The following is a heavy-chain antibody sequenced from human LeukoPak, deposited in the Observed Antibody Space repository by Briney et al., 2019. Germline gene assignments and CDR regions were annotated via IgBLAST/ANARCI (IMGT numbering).Heavy chain of an antibody. J-gene: IGHJ3*02. CDR2: INHSGST. CDR3: ARPESWRITMRFNDAFDI. V-gene: IGHV4-34*01. Sequence: SETLSLTCAVYGGSFSGYYWSWIRQPPGKGLEWIGEINHSGSTNYNPSLKSRVTISVDTSKSQFSLKLSSVTAADTAVYYCARPESWRITMRFNDAFDIWGQGTMVTVSS. D-gene: IGHD3-22*01. CDR1: GGSFSGYY.